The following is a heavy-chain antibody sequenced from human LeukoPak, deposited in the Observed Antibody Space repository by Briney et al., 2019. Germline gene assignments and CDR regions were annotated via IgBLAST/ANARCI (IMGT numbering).Heavy chain of an antibody. Sequence: GASVKVSCKASGYTFTSYGISWVRQAPGQGLEWMGWISAYNGNTNYAQKLQGRVTMTTDTSTSTAYMELRSLRSDDTAVYYCARGEVTIFGVVTTYYYYYYGMDVWGQGTTATVSS. CDR2: ISAYNGNT. CDR3: ARGEVTIFGVVTTYYYYYYGMDV. J-gene: IGHJ6*02. V-gene: IGHV1-18*01. CDR1: GYTFTSYG. D-gene: IGHD3-3*01.